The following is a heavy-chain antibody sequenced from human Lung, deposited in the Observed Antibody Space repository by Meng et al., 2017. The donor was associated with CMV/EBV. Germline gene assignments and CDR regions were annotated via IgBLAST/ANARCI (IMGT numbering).Heavy chain of an antibody. Sequence: ASGGTFSGYAISWVRQAPGQGLEWMGGIIPILGIANYAQKFQGRVPITADKSTSTAYMELSSLRSEDTAVYYCARDRGGKAAAGGYWGQGTLVTVSS. D-gene: IGHD6-13*01. CDR3: ARDRGGKAAAGGY. V-gene: IGHV1-69*10. J-gene: IGHJ4*02. CDR2: IIPILGIA. CDR1: GGTFSGYA.